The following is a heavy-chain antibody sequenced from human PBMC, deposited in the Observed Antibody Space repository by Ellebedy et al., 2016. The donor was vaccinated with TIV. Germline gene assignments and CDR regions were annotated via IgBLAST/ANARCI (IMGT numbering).Heavy chain of an antibody. CDR3: ARQRFIVVVSAAPGGWFDP. Sequence: MPSETLSLTCAVYGDSFSGYYWSWIRQPPGKGLEWIGEMHHSGSTNSIPSLKSRVTISVDTSKNQFSLKLSSVTAADTAVYYCARQRFIVVVSAAPGGWFDPWGQGTLVTVSS. CDR2: MHHSGST. CDR1: GDSFSGYY. V-gene: IGHV4-34*01. J-gene: IGHJ5*02. D-gene: IGHD2-2*01.